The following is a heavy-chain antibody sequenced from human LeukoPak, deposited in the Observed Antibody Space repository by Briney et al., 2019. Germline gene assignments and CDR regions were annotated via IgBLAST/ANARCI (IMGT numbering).Heavy chain of an antibody. CDR2: INTNTGNP. J-gene: IGHJ4*02. CDR1: GYTFTSYA. D-gene: IGHD3-22*01. CDR3: ARDLGWLLLRSFDY. V-gene: IGHV7-4-1*02. Sequence: APVKVSCKASGYTFTSYAMNWVRQAPGQGLEWMGWINTNTGNPTYAQGFTGRFVFSLDTSVSTAYLQISSLKAEDTAVYYCARDLGWLLLRSFDYWGQGTLVTVSS.